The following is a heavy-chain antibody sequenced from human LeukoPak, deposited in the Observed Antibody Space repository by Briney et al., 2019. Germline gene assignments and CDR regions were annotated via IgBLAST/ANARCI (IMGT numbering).Heavy chain of an antibody. Sequence: PSETLSLTCTVSGASISNYYWNWIRQPPGKGLEWIGYISYSGSTNYNPSLKSRVTTSVNTSKNQFSLKLSSVTAADTAVYYCARSFNYYYYYMDVWGDGTTVTVSS. CDR3: ARSFNYYYYYMDV. CDR1: GASISNYY. D-gene: IGHD2/OR15-2a*01. J-gene: IGHJ6*03. CDR2: ISYSGST. V-gene: IGHV4-59*01.